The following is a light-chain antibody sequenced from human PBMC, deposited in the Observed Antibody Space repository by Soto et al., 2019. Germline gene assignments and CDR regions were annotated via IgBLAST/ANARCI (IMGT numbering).Light chain of an antibody. V-gene: IGKV3D-15*01. CDR3: QQYNKWRRT. J-gene: IGKJ4*01. CDR2: RTY. Sequence: ETVMTQTVATRPVSPGEGVTLACRVSERLTTNLAWSQQSPPQARRLLIYRTYTSATGIPPRFRGRGTGTEFALTISSLESEDCAVYYCQQYNKWRRTFGGGTKVDIK. CDR1: ERLTTN.